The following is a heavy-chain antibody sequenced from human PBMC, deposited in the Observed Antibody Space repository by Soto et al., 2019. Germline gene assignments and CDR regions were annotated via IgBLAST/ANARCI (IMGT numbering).Heavy chain of an antibody. V-gene: IGHV3-48*02. CDR1: GFTFSSYA. CDR2: ISSSSSTI. J-gene: IGHJ6*02. CDR3: ARESVLRFLEWFYYYYGMDV. Sequence: PGGSLRLSCAASGFTFSSYAMSWVRQAPGKGLEWVSDISSSSSTIYYADSVKGRFTISRDNAKNSLYLQMNSLRDEDTAVYYCARESVLRFLEWFYYYYGMDVWGQGTTVTVSS. D-gene: IGHD3-3*01.